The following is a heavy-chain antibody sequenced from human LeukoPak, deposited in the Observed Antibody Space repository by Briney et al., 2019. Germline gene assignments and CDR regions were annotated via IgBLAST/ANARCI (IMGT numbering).Heavy chain of an antibody. V-gene: IGHV1-69*13. Sequence: GAPVKVSCKASGGTFSSYAISWVRQAPGQGLEWMGGIIPIFGTANYAQKFQGRVTITADESTSTAYMELSSLRSEDTAVYYCARAVSPDIDYYDSSGYYYSPFDYWGQGTLVTVSS. CDR3: ARAVSPDIDYYDSSGYYYSPFDY. CDR2: IIPIFGTA. CDR1: GGTFSSYA. J-gene: IGHJ4*02. D-gene: IGHD3-22*01.